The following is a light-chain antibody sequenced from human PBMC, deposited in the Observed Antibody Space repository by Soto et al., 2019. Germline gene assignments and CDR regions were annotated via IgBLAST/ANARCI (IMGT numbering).Light chain of an antibody. CDR3: CSYASSNTFV. CDR2: EGS. Sequence: HSALTQPASVSGSPGQSITISCTGTSSDVGRYNLVSWYQQYPGKAPKLLIYEGSERPSGVSNRFSGSKSGNSASLTISGLQAEDEADYYCCSYASSNTFVFGGGTKLTVL. V-gene: IGLV2-23*01. J-gene: IGLJ2*01. CDR1: SSDVGRYNL.